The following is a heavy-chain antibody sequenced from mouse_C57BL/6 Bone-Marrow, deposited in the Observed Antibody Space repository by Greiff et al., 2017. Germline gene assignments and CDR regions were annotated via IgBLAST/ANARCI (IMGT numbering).Heavy chain of an antibody. V-gene: IGHV1-81*01. CDR1: GYTFTSSG. J-gene: IGHJ4*01. D-gene: IGHD2-14*01. CDR3: ARSKVHCYAMDY. Sequence: VQVVESGAELARPGASVKLSCKASGYTFTSSGISWVKQRTGPGLEWIGEIYPRSGNTYYNEKFKGKATLTADKSSSTAYMELRSLTSEDSAVYVCARSKVHCYAMDYWGQGTSVTVSS. CDR2: IYPRSGNT.